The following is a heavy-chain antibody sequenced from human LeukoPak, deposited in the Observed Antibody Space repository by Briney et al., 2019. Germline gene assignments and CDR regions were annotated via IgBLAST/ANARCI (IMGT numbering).Heavy chain of an antibody. CDR1: GGSISSYH. Sequence: SETLSLICNVSGGSISSYHWSWIRQPAGKGLEWIGRIYNTGSTNYNPSLKSRVTLSLDTSKNQVPLKLSSVTAADTAVYFCARDRGPYCSGGSCFDYWGQGILVTVSS. CDR3: ARDRGPYCSGGSCFDY. J-gene: IGHJ4*02. CDR2: IYNTGST. D-gene: IGHD2-15*01. V-gene: IGHV4-4*07.